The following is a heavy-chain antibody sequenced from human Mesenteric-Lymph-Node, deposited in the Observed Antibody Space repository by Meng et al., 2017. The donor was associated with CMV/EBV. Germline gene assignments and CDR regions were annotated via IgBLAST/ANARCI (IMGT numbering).Heavy chain of an antibody. V-gene: IGHV4-39*07. CDR2: MYYSGST. D-gene: IGHD3-3*01. CDR1: GDSTSITKYY. CDR3: ARVDYDFWSGYPGDAFDI. J-gene: IGHJ3*02. Sequence: SETLSLTCNVSGDSTSITKYYWGWIRQSSGKGLEWIGSMYYSGSTYYNPSLKNRVTISVDTSKSQFSLRLNFVTAADTAVYYCARVDYDFWSGYPGDAFDIWGQGTMVTVSS.